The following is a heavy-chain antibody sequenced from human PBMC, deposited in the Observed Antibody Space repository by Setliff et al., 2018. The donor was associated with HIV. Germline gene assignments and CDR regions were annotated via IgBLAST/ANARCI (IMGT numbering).Heavy chain of an antibody. CDR2: IYPSGST. D-gene: IGHD3-22*01. V-gene: IGHV4-4*07. J-gene: IGHJ2*01. Sequence: PSETLSLTCTVSGASISSYYWSWIRQPAGKGLEWIGRIYPSGSTNYNPSLKSRVTMSVDTSKNQFSLNLSSVTAADTAVYYCARDVGVTYYYYDSNGYQKFDLWGRGTLVTVSS. CDR1: GASISSYY. CDR3: ARDVGVTYYYYDSNGYQKFDL.